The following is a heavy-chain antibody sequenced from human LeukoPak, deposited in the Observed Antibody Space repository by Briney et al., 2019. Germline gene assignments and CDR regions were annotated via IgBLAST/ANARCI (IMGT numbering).Heavy chain of an antibody. CDR1: GYSFTTYW. CDR2: IDPSDSYT. CDR3: ARQRGANWFDP. J-gene: IGHJ5*02. V-gene: IGHV5-10-1*01. Sequence: GESLKISCQGSGYSFTTYWINWVRQMPGKGLEWMGRIDPSDSYTNYSPSFEGHVTISVDKSTSTAYLQWRSLKASDTAMYYCARQRGANWFDPWAREPWSPSPQ.